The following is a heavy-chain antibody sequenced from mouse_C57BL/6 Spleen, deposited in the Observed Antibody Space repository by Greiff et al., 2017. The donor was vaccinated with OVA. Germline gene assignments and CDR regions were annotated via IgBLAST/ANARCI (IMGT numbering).Heavy chain of an antibody. CDR2: IDPSDSYT. V-gene: IGHV1-50*01. CDR1: GYTFTSYW. Sequence: QVQLQQPGAELVKPGASVKLSCKASGYTFTSYWMQWVKQRPGKGLEWIGEIDPSDSYTNYNQKFKGKATLTVDTSSSTAYMQLSSLTSEDASVYYCARGGGTGFAYWGQGTLVTVSA. J-gene: IGHJ3*01. D-gene: IGHD4-1*01. CDR3: ARGGGTGFAY.